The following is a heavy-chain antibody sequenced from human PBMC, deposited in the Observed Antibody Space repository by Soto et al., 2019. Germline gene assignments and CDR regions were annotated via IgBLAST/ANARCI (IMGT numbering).Heavy chain of an antibody. CDR2: ISSNGGST. D-gene: IGHD2-21*02. CDR1: GFPFSSYA. J-gene: IGHJ4*02. V-gene: IGHV3-64D*08. Sequence: PGGSLIPSCAAAGFPFSSYAMSRVRQAPGKGLEYVSIISSNGGSTYYADSVKDRFTISRDNSKNTLYLQMSSLRLEDMAVYYCVKARRGGGNSVGFDYWGQGTLVTVSS. CDR3: VKARRGGGNSVGFDY.